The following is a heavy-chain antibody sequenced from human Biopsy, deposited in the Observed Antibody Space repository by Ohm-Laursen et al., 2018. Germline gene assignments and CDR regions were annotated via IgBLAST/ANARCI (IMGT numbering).Heavy chain of an antibody. CDR2: IYYSGST. D-gene: IGHD5-12*01. CDR3: ARVAGGYAYYYGMDV. V-gene: IGHV4-59*01. J-gene: IGHJ6*02. CDR1: GGSISSDY. Sequence: GTLSLTCTVSGGSISSDYWSWIRQTPGKGLEWIGYIYYSGSTNYNPSLKSRVTISVDTSKNQFSLRLNSVTAADTAVYYCARVAGGYAYYYGMDVWGQGTTVTVSS.